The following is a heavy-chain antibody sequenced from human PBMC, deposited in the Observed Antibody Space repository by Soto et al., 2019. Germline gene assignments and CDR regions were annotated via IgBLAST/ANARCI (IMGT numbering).Heavy chain of an antibody. D-gene: IGHD3-9*01. V-gene: IGHV4-34*01. Sequence: PSETLSLTCAVYGGSFRGYYWSWIRQPPGKGLEWIGEINHRGSTKYNPSLKSRVTISVDTSKNQFSLKLSSVTAADTAVYYCARGDILTGYVHWGQGTLVTVSS. CDR1: GGSFRGYY. CDR2: INHRGST. J-gene: IGHJ1*01. CDR3: ARGDILTGYVH.